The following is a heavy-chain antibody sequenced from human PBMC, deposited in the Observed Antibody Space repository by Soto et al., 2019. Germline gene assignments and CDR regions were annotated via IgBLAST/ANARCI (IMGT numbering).Heavy chain of an antibody. CDR1: GGSISSSTYF. Sequence: PETLSLTCTVSGGSISSSTYFWCWIRQPPGKGLEWIGSISYTGTTYYNPSLKSRVTVSVDTSKNQFSLRLSSVTAADTAVYFCATRYTSSKPVKWGQGTLVTVSS. J-gene: IGHJ4*02. CDR2: ISYTGTT. CDR3: ATRYTSSKPVK. D-gene: IGHD6-13*01. V-gene: IGHV4-39*01.